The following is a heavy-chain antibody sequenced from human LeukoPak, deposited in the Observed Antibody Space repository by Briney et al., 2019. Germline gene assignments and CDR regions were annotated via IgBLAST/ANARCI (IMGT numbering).Heavy chain of an antibody. Sequence: GASVKVSCKASGYTFTGYYMHWVRQAPGQGLEWMGWINPNSGGTNYAQKFQGRVTITADESTSTAYMELSSLRSEDTAVYYCARAGRLTMVRGVIITGSYFDYWGQGTLVTVSS. D-gene: IGHD3-10*01. CDR1: GYTFTGYY. J-gene: IGHJ4*02. CDR2: INPNSGGT. V-gene: IGHV1-2*02. CDR3: ARAGRLTMVRGVIITGSYFDY.